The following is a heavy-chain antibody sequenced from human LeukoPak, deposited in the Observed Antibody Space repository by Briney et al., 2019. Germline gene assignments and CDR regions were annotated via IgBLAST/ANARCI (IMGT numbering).Heavy chain of an antibody. Sequence: GASVKVSCKASGYTFTSYDINWVRQATGQGLEWMGWMNPNSGNTGYAQKFQGRVTMTRNTSISTAYMELSSLRSEDTAVYYCARGSAMWYSSSWRTFMFDPWGQGTLVTVSS. J-gene: IGHJ5*02. CDR1: GYTFTSYD. CDR2: MNPNSGNT. D-gene: IGHD6-13*01. CDR3: ARGSAMWYSSSWRTFMFDP. V-gene: IGHV1-8*01.